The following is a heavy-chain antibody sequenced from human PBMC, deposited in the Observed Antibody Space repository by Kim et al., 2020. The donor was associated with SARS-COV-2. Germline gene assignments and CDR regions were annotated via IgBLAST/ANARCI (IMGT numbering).Heavy chain of an antibody. V-gene: IGHV4-34*01. D-gene: IGHD6-19*01. J-gene: IGHJ4*02. CDR2: INHSGST. CDR3: ARRAKIAVAGKFDY. CDR1: GGSFSGYY. Sequence: SETLSLTCAVYGGSFSGYYWSWIRQPPGKGLEWIGEINHSGSTNYNPSLKSRVTISVDTSKNQFSLKLSSVTAADTAVYYCARRAKIAVAGKFDYWGQGT.